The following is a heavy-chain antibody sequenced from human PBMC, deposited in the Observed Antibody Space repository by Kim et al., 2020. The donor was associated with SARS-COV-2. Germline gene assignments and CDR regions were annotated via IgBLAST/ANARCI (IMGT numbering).Heavy chain of an antibody. V-gene: IGHV3-23*01. CDR2: ISGSGGST. CDR3: AKDPLMGYDSSGYYYSFDY. Sequence: GGSLRLSCAASGFTFSSYAMSWVRQAPGKGLEWVSAISGSGGSTYYADSVKGRFTISRDNSKNTLYLQMNSLRAEDTAVYYCAKDPLMGYDSSGYYYSFDYWGQGTLVTVSS. CDR1: GFTFSSYA. D-gene: IGHD3-22*01. J-gene: IGHJ4*02.